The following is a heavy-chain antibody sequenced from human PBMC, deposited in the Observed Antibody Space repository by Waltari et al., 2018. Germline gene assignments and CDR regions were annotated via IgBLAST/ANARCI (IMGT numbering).Heavy chain of an antibody. CDR2: ISYDGSNK. CDR1: GFTFSSYA. V-gene: IGHV3-30*01. Sequence: GESGGGVVQPGRSLRLSCAASGFTFSSYAMHCVRQAPGTGLEWVAVISYDGSNKYYADSVKGRFTISRDNSKNTLYLQMNSLRAEDTAVYYCARGSDYDFWSGFPYGMDVWGQGTTVTVSS. J-gene: IGHJ6*02. CDR3: ARGSDYDFWSGFPYGMDV. D-gene: IGHD3-3*01.